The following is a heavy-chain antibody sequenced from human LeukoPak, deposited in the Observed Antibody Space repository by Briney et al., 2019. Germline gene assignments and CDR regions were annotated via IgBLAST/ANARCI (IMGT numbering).Heavy chain of an antibody. CDR2: INPNGGGT. Sequence: GASVKVSCKASGYTFSDHYMQWGRQAPGQGLEWLGWINPNGGGTSYAQKFQGRVTMTRDTSISTAYMELSRLRSDDTAVYYGARGALDPDTVTNYFEYWGQGTLVTVSS. V-gene: IGHV1-2*02. J-gene: IGHJ4*02. CDR3: ARGALDPDTVTNYFEY. CDR1: GYTFSDHY. D-gene: IGHD4-17*01.